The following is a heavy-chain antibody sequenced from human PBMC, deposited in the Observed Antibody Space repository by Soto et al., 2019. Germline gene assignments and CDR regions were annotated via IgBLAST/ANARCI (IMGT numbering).Heavy chain of an antibody. CDR3: ANGCGGTCYSSIHY. D-gene: IGHD2-15*01. Sequence: EVQLLESGGGLVQPGGSLRLSCAASGFTFSSYAMSWVRQAPGKGLEWVSGISDSGGSTYYADSVKGRFTISRDNSKNTLYLQMNSLRAEDKAVYYCANGCGGTCYSSIHYWGQGTLVTVSS. J-gene: IGHJ4*02. CDR1: GFTFSSYA. CDR2: ISDSGGST. V-gene: IGHV3-23*01.